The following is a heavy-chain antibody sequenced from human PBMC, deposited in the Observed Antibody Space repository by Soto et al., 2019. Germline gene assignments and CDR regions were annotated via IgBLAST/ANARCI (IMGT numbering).Heavy chain of an antibody. V-gene: IGHV1-2*02. CDR2: INPNTGNT. Sequence: ASVKVSCKTSGYTFSGHFLQWVRQAPGSGPEWMGWINPNTGNTKYGQKFEGRVTMTRDMSSSTAYMELTRLTVDDTAVYFCARAGSYCSGGSCSFAYWGQGSRVSVSS. J-gene: IGHJ4*02. D-gene: IGHD2-15*01. CDR1: GYTFSGHF. CDR3: ARAGSYCSGGSCSFAY.